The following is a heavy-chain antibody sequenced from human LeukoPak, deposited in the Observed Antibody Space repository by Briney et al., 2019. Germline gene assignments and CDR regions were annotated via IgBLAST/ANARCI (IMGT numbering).Heavy chain of an antibody. CDR2: ISSSSSYI. CDR3: ARAPWSSSSESDY. V-gene: IGHV3-21*01. CDR1: GFTFSSYS. J-gene: IGHJ4*02. Sequence: GGSLRLSCAASGFTFSSYSMNWVRQAPGKGLEWVSSISSSSSYIYYADSVKGRFTISRDNAKNSLYLQMNSLRAEDTAVYYCARAPWSSSSESDYWGQGTLVTVSS. D-gene: IGHD6-6*01.